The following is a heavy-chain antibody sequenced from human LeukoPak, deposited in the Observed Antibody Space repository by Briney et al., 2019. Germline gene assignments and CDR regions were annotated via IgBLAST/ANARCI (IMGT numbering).Heavy chain of an antibody. D-gene: IGHD3-22*01. V-gene: IGHV1-18*01. CDR2: ISVYNGYT. J-gene: IGHJ4*02. Sequence: ASVTVSCKASGYTFSSYGISWVRQAPGQGLEWMGWISVYNGYTNYAEKLQGRVTMTTDTPTSTAYMELRSLRSDDTAVYYCVRSPRTYYYNSSGYPDYWGQGTLVTVSS. CDR3: VRSPRTYYYNSSGYPDY. CDR1: GYTFSSYG.